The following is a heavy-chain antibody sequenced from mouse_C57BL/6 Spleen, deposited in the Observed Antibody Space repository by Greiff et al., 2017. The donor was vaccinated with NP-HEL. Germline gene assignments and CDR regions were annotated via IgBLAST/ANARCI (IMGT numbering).Heavy chain of an antibody. CDR1: GFTFSDYY. J-gene: IGHJ4*01. D-gene: IGHD2-5*01. Sequence: EVKLMESEGGLVQPGSSMKLSCTASGFTFSDYYMAWVRQVPEKGLEWVANINYDGSSTYYLDSLKSRFIISRDNAKNILYLQMSSLKSEDTATYYCARGGDSNPYAMDYWGQGTSVTVSS. CDR2: INYDGSST. V-gene: IGHV5-16*01. CDR3: ARGGDSNPYAMDY.